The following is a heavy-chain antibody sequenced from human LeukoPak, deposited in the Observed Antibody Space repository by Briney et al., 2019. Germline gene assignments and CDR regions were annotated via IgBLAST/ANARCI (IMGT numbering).Heavy chain of an antibody. J-gene: IGHJ4*02. Sequence: GGSLRLSCAASGFTFSSYSMNWVRQAPGKGLEGVSSISSSSSYIYYADSVKGRFTISRDNAKNSLYLQMNSLRAEDTAVYYCASSFGSSWYFDYWGQGTLVTVSS. CDR3: ASSFGSSWYFDY. D-gene: IGHD6-13*01. CDR1: GFTFSSYS. V-gene: IGHV3-21*01. CDR2: ISSSSSYI.